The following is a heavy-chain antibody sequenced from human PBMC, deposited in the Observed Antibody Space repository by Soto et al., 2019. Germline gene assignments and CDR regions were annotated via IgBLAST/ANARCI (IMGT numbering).Heavy chain of an antibody. CDR1: GGTFXTYA. CDR3: ARPKGTYSSGYYYFDF. D-gene: IGHD6-19*01. CDR2: IIPLFGTA. Sequence: QVXLEQSGGXXKQPGSSVRXXXXTSGGTFXTYAINWVRQAPGQGLEWMGAIIPLFGTADYSQKFQGRVTITADESTSTAYMELSSLRFDDTAVYFCARPKGTYSSGYYYFDFWGQGTLVTVSS. V-gene: IGHV1-69*01. J-gene: IGHJ4*02.